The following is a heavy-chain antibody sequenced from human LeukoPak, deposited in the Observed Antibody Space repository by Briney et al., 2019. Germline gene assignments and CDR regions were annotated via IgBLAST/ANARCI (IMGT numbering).Heavy chain of an antibody. CDR1: GFSFSTFG. V-gene: IGHV3-23*01. CDR3: AKDGYGSGGRWFDP. J-gene: IGHJ5*02. D-gene: IGHD3-10*01. CDR2: FRGNGGST. Sequence: GGSLRLSCAASGFSFSTFGMSWVRQAPGKGLEWISSFRGNGGSTYYAESVRGRFTISRDKSKNTLYLQMNSLRAEDSAVYYCAKDGYGSGGRWFDPWGRGTLVTVSS.